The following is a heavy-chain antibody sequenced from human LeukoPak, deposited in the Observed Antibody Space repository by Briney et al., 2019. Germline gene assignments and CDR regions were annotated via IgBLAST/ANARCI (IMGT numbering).Heavy chain of an antibody. CDR1: GGSFSGYY. Sequence: SETLSLTCAVYGGSFSGYYWSWIRQPPGKGLEWIGEINHSGSTNYNPSLKSRVTISVDTSKNQFSLELSSVTAADTAVYYCARRWLQFKGGFDYWGQGTLVTVSS. CDR2: INHSGST. J-gene: IGHJ4*02. CDR3: ARRWLQFKGGFDY. V-gene: IGHV4-34*01. D-gene: IGHD5-24*01.